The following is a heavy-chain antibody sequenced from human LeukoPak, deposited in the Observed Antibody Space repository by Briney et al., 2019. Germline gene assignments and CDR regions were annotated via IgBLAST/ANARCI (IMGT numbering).Heavy chain of an antibody. J-gene: IGHJ6*02. CDR1: GYSFVGCG. D-gene: IGHD4-23*01. CDR2: FNPENGNT. CDR3: ARHLGATVVKVYYYYYYGMDV. V-gene: IGHV1-18*01. Sequence: ASVKVSCKASGYSFVGCGITWVRQAPGQGLEWMGWFNPENGNTNYAQKLQGRVTMTTDTSTSTAYMELRSLRSDDTAVYYCARHLGATVVKVYYYYYYGMDVWGQGTTVTVSS.